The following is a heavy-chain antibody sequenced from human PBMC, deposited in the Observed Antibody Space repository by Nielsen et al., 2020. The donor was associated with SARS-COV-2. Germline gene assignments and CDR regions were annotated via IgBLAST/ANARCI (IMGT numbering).Heavy chain of an antibody. D-gene: IGHD1-7*01. J-gene: IGHJ4*02. Sequence: GESLKISCAASGFTFSSYGMHWVRQAPGKGLEWVALIWYDGDNKHYVDSVKGRFTVSRDNSKNTLFLQMNSLRAEDTAVYYCATLHITGTTGLDYWGQGTLVTVSS. V-gene: IGHV3-33*01. CDR3: ATLHITGTTGLDY. CDR2: IWYDGDNK. CDR1: GFTFSSYG.